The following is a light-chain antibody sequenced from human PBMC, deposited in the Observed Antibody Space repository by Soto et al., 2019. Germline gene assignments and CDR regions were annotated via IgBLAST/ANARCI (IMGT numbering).Light chain of an antibody. CDR3: QQYGTSPYT. J-gene: IGKJ2*01. V-gene: IGKV3-20*01. Sequence: EIVLTQSPGTLSLSPGERATLSCRASQSISSNYLAWYQQMPGQAPRLLIYGASSRATGIPDRFRGSGSGADFTLTISRLEPEDFAVYYCQQYGTSPYTFGQGTNVEIK. CDR2: GAS. CDR1: QSISSNY.